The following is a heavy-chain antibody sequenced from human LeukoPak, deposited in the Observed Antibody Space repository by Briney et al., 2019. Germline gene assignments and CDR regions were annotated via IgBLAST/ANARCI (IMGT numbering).Heavy chain of an antibody. J-gene: IGHJ4*01. V-gene: IGHV3-74*01. CDR2: INPDGSST. CDR3: TRELPREVTLDY. CDR1: GFTFISYG. D-gene: IGHD2-21*02. Sequence: PGGSLRLSCAASGFTFISYGMQWVRQAPGKGLVWVSRINPDGSSTSYADSVNGRFTVSRDNAKNTLYLQVNSLRAEDTAVYFCTRELPREVTLDYWGQGTLVTVSS.